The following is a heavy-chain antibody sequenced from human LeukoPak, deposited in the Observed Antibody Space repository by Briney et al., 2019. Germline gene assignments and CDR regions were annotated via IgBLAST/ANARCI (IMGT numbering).Heavy chain of an antibody. Sequence: GGSLRLSCAASGFTFSSYSMNWVRQAPGKGLEWVSSISSSSSYIYYADSVKGRFTISRDNAKNSLYLQMNSLRAEDTAVYYCARDYYDSSGYPNWFDPWGQGTLVTVSS. CDR2: ISSSSSYI. CDR1: GFTFSSYS. D-gene: IGHD3-22*01. CDR3: ARDYYDSSGYPNWFDP. J-gene: IGHJ5*02. V-gene: IGHV3-21*01.